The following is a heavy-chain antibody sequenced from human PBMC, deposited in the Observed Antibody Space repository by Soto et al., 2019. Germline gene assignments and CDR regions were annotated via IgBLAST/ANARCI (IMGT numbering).Heavy chain of an antibody. V-gene: IGHV1-69*13. J-gene: IGHJ6*02. D-gene: IGHD2-2*02. CDR1: GYIFTSFY. CDR2: IIPIFGTA. Sequence: GASVKVSCKASGYIFTSFYMHWVRQAPGQGLEWMGGIIPIFGTANYAQKFQGRVTITADESTSTAYMELSSLRSEDTAVYYCARVVVPAAINHYYYYGMDVWGQGTTVTVSS. CDR3: ARVVVPAAINHYYYYGMDV.